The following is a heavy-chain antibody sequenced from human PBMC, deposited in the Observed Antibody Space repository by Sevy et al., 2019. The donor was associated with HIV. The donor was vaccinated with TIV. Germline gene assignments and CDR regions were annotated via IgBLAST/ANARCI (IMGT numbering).Heavy chain of an antibody. CDR1: GYTFTGYY. J-gene: IGHJ5*02. CDR2: INPNSGGT. Sequence: ASVKVSCKASGYTFTGYYMHWVRQAPGQGLEWMGRINPNSGGTNDAQKFQGRGTMTRDTSISTAYMELSRLRSDDTAVYYCAGRRITMVRGVISWFDPWGQGTLVTVSS. V-gene: IGHV1-2*06. CDR3: AGRRITMVRGVISWFDP. D-gene: IGHD3-10*01.